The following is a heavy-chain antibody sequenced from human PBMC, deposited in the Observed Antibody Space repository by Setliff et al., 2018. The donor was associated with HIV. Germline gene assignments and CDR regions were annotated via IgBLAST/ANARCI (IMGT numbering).Heavy chain of an antibody. V-gene: IGHV1-18*01. CDR2: ISTYSDET. J-gene: IGHJ4*02. CDR3: ARDRQDYSAGSYIYYFDY. D-gene: IGHD3-10*01. Sequence: ASVKVSCKPSGYTFTTYGLSWVRQAPGQGLEWMGWISTYSDETSYSQNLQGRLTMTTDTSTGTAYMELRSLRSDDTAVYYCARDRQDYSAGSYIYYFDYWGQGTLVTVSS. CDR1: GYTFTTYG.